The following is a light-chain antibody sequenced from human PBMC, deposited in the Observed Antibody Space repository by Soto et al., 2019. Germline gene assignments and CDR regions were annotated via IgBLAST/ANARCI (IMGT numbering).Light chain of an antibody. J-gene: IGKJ5*01. CDR3: HQRQYWPPIT. CDR2: DAS. V-gene: IGKV3-11*01. Sequence: ITLKHSPATVSLYTGEGPNLSCSASQSVKTFLVWYQQRPGQAPRLLIHDASHRAAGIPARFSGSGSGTDFTLTISSLEPEDFAVYYCHQRQYWPPITFCQVTRLAI. CDR1: QSVKTF.